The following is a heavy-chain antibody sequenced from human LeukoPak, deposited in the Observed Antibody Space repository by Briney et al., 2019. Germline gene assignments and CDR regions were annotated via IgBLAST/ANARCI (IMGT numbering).Heavy chain of an antibody. D-gene: IGHD4-17*01. J-gene: IGHJ4*02. V-gene: IGHV3-21*01. CDR3: ARADNDYGDYGADY. Sequence: GGSLRLSCAASGFTFSSYRINWVRQAPGTGLEWVSSISSSSSYIYYADSVKGRFTISRDNAKNSLYLQMNSLRAEDTAVYYCARADNDYGDYGADYWGQGTLVTVSS. CDR1: GFTFSSYR. CDR2: ISSSSSYI.